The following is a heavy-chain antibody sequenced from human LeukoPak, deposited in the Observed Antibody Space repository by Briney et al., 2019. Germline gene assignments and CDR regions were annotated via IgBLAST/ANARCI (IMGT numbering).Heavy chain of an antibody. CDR3: ARGRGYLPSNLDS. CDR2: MNPNSGHT. J-gene: IGHJ4*02. CDR1: GYTFTSYD. Sequence: ASVKVSCKASGYTFTSYDINWVRQTSGQGLEWMGWMNPNSGHTGYAQKFQGRLTMTRNTSIRTAYMELTRLRSEDTAVYFCARGRGYLPSNLDSWGQGTLVTVSS. D-gene: IGHD5-18*01. V-gene: IGHV1-8*01.